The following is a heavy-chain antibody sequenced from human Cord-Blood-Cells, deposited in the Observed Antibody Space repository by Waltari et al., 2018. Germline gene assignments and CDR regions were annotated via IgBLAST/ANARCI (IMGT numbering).Heavy chain of an antibody. CDR3: ARSHTYYYDSSGYYYDY. Sequence: QVQLVQSGAEVKKPGASVKVSCKASGYTFTSYAMHWVRQAPGQRLEWMGWINADNGNTKYSQKFQGRVTITRDTSASTAYMELSSLRSEDTAVYYCARSHTYYYDSSGYYYDYWGQGTLVTVSS. CDR2: INADNGNT. D-gene: IGHD3-22*01. J-gene: IGHJ4*02. CDR1: GYTFTSYA. V-gene: IGHV1-3*01.